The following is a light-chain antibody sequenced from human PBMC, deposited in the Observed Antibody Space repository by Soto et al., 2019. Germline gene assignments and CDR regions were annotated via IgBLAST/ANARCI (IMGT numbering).Light chain of an antibody. V-gene: IGKV1-5*03. CDR2: KAS. CDR3: QQYHDYSRT. CDR1: QTISSW. J-gene: IGKJ1*01. Sequence: DIQLTQSPSTLSGSVGDRVTITCRASQTISSWLAWYQQKPGKAPKLLIYKASTLKSGVPSRFSGSGSGTEFTLTISSLQPDDFATYYCQQYHDYSRTFGQGTKVDIK.